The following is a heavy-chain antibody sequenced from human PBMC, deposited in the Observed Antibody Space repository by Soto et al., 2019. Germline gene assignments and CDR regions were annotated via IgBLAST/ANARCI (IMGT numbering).Heavy chain of an antibody. CDR1: GFPFSSYV. CDR3: AKDGLGSCTGGTCYGSDY. Sequence: EVQLLESGGNLVQPGGSLRLSCAASGFPFSSYVMSWVRQAPGKGLEWVSTISGSGASIYDADSVKGRFTISRDNSKNTVYLQMNSLRAEDTAVYYCAKDGLGSCTGGTCYGSDYWGQGTLVTVSS. J-gene: IGHJ4*02. V-gene: IGHV3-23*01. CDR2: ISGSGASI. D-gene: IGHD2-15*01.